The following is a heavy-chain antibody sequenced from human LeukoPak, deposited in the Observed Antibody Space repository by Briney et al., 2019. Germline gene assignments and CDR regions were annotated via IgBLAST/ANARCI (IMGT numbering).Heavy chain of an antibody. D-gene: IGHD1-1*01. V-gene: IGHV4-61*01. CDR1: GGSVSSGSYY. Sequence: PSETLSLTCAVSGGSVSSGSYYWSWIRQPPGKGLEWIGCIYYSGSTNYNPSLKSRVTMSVDTSKNQFSLNLTSVTAADTAVYYCARGTPTQNDYWGQGTLVTVSS. CDR3: ARGTPTQNDY. CDR2: IYYSGST. J-gene: IGHJ4*02.